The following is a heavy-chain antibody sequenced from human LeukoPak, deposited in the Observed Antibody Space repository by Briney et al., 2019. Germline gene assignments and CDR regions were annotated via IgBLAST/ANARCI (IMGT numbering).Heavy chain of an antibody. J-gene: IGHJ4*02. CDR2: ISYDGSNK. Sequence: PGGSLRLSCAASGFTFSSYAMHWVRQAPGKGLEWVAVISYDGSNKYYADSVKGRFTISRDNSKNTLYLQMNSLRAEDTAVYYCASSYDSSGYYNDYWGQGTLVTVSS. V-gene: IGHV3-30*04. D-gene: IGHD3-22*01. CDR3: ASSYDSSGYYNDY. CDR1: GFTFSSYA.